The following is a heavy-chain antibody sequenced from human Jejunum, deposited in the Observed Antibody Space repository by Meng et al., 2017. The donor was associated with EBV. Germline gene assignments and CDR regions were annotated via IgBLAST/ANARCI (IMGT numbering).Heavy chain of an antibody. V-gene: IGHV4-61*01. J-gene: IGHJ4*02. CDR1: GGSVSTASYY. D-gene: IGHD3-22*01. Sequence: QVRLQESGPGLLKPSEALSLTCTVSGGSVSTASYYWSWIRQSPGKGLEWIGYIYYSGNTNYNPSLKSRATITVDTSKNQFSLKLSSVTAADTAVYYCARVVDYYERSGYPDFWGQGTLVTVSS. CDR3: ARVVDYYERSGYPDF. CDR2: IYYSGNT.